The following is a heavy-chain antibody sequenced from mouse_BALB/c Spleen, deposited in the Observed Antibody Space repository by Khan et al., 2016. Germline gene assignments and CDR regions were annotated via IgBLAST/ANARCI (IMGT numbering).Heavy chain of an antibody. CDR1: GFTFTDYY. D-gene: IGHD2-3*01. CDR2: IRNRANGYTT. J-gene: IGHJ4*01. V-gene: IGHV7-3*02. Sequence: EVELVESGGGLVQPGGSLRLSCATSGFTFTDYYMSWVRQPPGKALEWLGVIRNRANGYTTEYSASVKGRFTIARDNSQSIVHLHMNTLGAEDSATYYCARDGYYVDAMDYWGQGTSVTVSS. CDR3: ARDGYYVDAMDY.